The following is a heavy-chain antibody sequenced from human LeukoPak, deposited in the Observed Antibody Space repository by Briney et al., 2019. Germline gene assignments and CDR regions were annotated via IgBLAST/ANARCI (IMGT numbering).Heavy chain of an antibody. CDR3: AAGGVAATHNWFDP. V-gene: IGHV4-59*01. CDR2: IYYSGST. CDR1: GGSISSYY. J-gene: IGHJ5*02. D-gene: IGHD2-15*01. Sequence: SETLSLTCTVSGGSISSYYWSWIRQPPGKGLEWIGYIYYSGSTKYTPSLKSRVTISVDTSKNQFSLKLSSVTAADTAVYYCAAGGVAATHNWFDPWGQGTLVTVS.